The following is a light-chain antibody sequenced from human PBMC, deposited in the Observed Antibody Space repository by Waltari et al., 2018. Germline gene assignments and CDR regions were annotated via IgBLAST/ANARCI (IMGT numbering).Light chain of an antibody. J-gene: IGKJ4*01. CDR2: DAS. V-gene: IGKV3-11*01. CDR1: QSVSRH. Sequence: EIVLTQSPATLSLSPGERATLSCRASQSVSRHLAWYQQKPGQAPRLRLYDASNRAPGIPARLSGSGSGTDFTLTISSLAAEYFAVYYCQQRSNWPSVTFGGGTKVEIK. CDR3: QQRSNWPSVT.